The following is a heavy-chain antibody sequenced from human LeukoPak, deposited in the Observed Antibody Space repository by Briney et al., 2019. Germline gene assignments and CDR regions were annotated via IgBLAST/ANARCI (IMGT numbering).Heavy chain of an antibody. D-gene: IGHD6-13*01. CDR2: INHSGST. Sequence: SETLSLTCAVYGGSFSGYYWSWIRQPPGKGLEWIGEINHSGSTNYNPSLKSRVTISVDTSKNQFSLKLSSVTAADTAVYYCARGPGYSSRFDPWGQGTLVTVSS. CDR1: GGSFSGYY. V-gene: IGHV4-34*01. CDR3: ARGPGYSSRFDP. J-gene: IGHJ5*02.